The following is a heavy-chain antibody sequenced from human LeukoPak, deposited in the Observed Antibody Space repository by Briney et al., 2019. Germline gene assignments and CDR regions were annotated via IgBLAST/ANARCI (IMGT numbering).Heavy chain of an antibody. CDR2: IYYSGST. Sequence: SETLSLTCTVSGGSISSHYWSWIRQPPGKGLEWNGYIYYSGSTNYNPSLKSRVTISVDTSKNQFSLKLSSVTAADTAVYYCASASGNWFDPWGQGTLVTVSS. V-gene: IGHV4-59*11. J-gene: IGHJ5*02. CDR3: ASASGNWFDP. D-gene: IGHD3-10*01. CDR1: GGSISSHY.